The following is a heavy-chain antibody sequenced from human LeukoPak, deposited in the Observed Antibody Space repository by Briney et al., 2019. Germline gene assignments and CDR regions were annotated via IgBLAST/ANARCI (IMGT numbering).Heavy chain of an antibody. Sequence: ASETLSLTCTVSGYSIKSGYLGGWVRQPPGKGPGWIGKIFHTGDVYYNPSLRSRVTVSVDTSRNQVPLKVTSVTAADTALYYCARVVASTSIDSWGQGILVTVSS. J-gene: IGHJ4*02. CDR3: ARVVASTSIDS. CDR2: IFHTGDV. V-gene: IGHV4-38-2*02. D-gene: IGHD2-15*01. CDR1: GYSIKSGYL.